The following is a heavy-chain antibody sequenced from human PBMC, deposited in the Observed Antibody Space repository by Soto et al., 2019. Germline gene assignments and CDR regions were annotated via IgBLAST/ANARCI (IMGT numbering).Heavy chain of an antibody. CDR1: RGSFSGSF. Sequence: QVPLQQWGAGLLKPSETLSLNCAVYRGSFSGSFWTWIRQPPGKELEWIGNINHRGTTNYNPSLQSRVSISVDGSNNQFSLRLSSVTAAYTAGYYCARAGFCSSDNCRIGSWFDPWGKGTPFPVT. CDR2: INHRGTT. D-gene: IGHD2-2*01. V-gene: IGHV4-34*02. CDR3: ARAGFCSSDNCRIGSWFDP. J-gene: IGHJ5*02.